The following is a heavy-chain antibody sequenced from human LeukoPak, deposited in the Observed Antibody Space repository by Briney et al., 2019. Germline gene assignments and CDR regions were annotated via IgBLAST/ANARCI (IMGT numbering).Heavy chain of an antibody. CDR1: GGSFSGYY. D-gene: IGHD2-2*01. CDR2: INHSGST. CDR3: ARALLDCSSTSCSSYFDY. J-gene: IGHJ4*02. V-gene: IGHV4-34*01. Sequence: SETLSLTCTVYGGSFSGYYWSWIRQPPGKGLEWIGEINHSGSTNYNPSLKSRVTISVDTSKNQFSLKLSSVTAADTAVYYCARALLDCSSTSCSSYFDYWGQGTLVTVSS.